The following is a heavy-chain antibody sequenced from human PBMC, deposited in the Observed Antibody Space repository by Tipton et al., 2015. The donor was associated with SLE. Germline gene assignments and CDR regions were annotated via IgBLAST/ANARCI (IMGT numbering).Heavy chain of an antibody. CDR2: IYYSGST. V-gene: IGHV4-39*07. Sequence: TLSLTCTVSGGSISSSSYYWGWIRQPPGKGLEWIGSIYYSGSTYYNPSLKSRVTISVDTSKNQFSLKLSSVTAADTAVYYCARGRSSSSFDYWGQGTLVTVSS. J-gene: IGHJ4*02. D-gene: IGHD6-6*01. CDR3: ARGRSSSSFDY. CDR1: GGSISSSSYY.